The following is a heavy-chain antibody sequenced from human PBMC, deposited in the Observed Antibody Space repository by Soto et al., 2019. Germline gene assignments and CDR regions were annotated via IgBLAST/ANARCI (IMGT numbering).Heavy chain of an antibody. V-gene: IGHV4-34*01. CDR2: INHSGST. Sequence: PSETLSLTCAVYGGSFSGYYWSWIRQPPGKGLEWIGEINHSGSTNYNPSLKSRVTISVDTSKNQFSLKLSSVTAADTAVYYCAGGRVTIFGVVITPFDYWGQGTLVTVSS. J-gene: IGHJ4*02. D-gene: IGHD3-3*01. CDR1: GGSFSGYY. CDR3: AGGRVTIFGVVITPFDY.